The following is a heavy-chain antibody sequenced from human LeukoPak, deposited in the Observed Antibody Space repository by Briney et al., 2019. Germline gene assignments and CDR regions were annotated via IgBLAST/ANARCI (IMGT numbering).Heavy chain of an antibody. J-gene: IGHJ4*02. Sequence: GASVKVSCKASGYTFSGYYIHWVRQAPGQGPEWMGWINPNSGDTNSAQKFQGRVTMTRDTSISTAYMELSRLRSDDTAIYYCARDGATVTTLYYFDYWGQGTLVTVPS. CDR2: INPNSGDT. CDR1: GYTFSGYY. D-gene: IGHD4-17*01. V-gene: IGHV1-2*02. CDR3: ARDGATVTTLYYFDY.